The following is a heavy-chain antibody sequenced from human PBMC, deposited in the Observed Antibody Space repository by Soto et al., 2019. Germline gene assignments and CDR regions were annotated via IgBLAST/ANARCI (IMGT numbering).Heavy chain of an antibody. D-gene: IGHD3-10*01. J-gene: IGHJ6*02. CDR3: ARDKYYYGSGKDGMDV. V-gene: IGHV4-31*03. CDR1: VGSISSGGYY. CDR2: IYYSGST. Sequence: TLSLTCTVSVGSISSGGYYWGWILQHPGKGLEWIGYIYYSGSTYYNPSLKSRVTISVDTSKNQFSLKLSSVTAADTAVYYCARDKYYYGSGKDGMDVWGQGTTVTVS.